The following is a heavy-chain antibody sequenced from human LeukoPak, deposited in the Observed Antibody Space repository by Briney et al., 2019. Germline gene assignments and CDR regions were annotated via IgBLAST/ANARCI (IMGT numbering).Heavy chain of an antibody. CDR2: INPKSGGT. J-gene: IGHJ3*02. Sequence: ASVKVSCKSSGYTFTDYYMHWVRQAPGQGLEWMGWINPKSGGTNYAQNFQGRVTMTRNTSISTAYMELSRLRSDDTAVYYCARISGFGELPGAFDIWGQGTMVTVSS. CDR3: ARISGFGELPGAFDI. CDR1: GYTFTDYY. V-gene: IGHV1-2*02. D-gene: IGHD1-7*01.